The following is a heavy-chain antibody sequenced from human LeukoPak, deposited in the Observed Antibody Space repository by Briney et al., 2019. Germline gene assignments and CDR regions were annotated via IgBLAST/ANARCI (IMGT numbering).Heavy chain of an antibody. CDR2: ISSSSSS. Sequence: GGSLRLSCAASGFTFSSYNMNWVRQAPGKGLEWVSYISSSSSSYYADSVKGRFTISTDDAKNSLYLQMNGLRDEDTAVYYCARGGGNMAAAVPFDSWGQGTLVTVSS. V-gene: IGHV3-48*02. D-gene: IGHD6-13*01. CDR3: ARGGGNMAAAVPFDS. J-gene: IGHJ4*02. CDR1: GFTFSSYN.